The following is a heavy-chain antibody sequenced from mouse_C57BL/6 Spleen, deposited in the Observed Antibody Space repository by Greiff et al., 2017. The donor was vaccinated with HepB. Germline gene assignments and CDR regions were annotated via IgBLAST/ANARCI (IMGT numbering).Heavy chain of an antibody. D-gene: IGHD2-1*01. J-gene: IGHJ1*03. CDR3: ARSLYGNYWYFDV. V-gene: IGHV1-64*01. CDR1: GYTFTSYW. CDR2: IHPNSGST. Sequence: QVQLQQPGAELVKPGASVKLSCKASGYTFTSYWMHWVKQRPGQGLEWIGMIHPNSGSTNYNEKFKSKATLTVDKSSSTAYMQLSSLTSEDSAVYYCARSLYGNYWYFDVWGTGTTVTVSS.